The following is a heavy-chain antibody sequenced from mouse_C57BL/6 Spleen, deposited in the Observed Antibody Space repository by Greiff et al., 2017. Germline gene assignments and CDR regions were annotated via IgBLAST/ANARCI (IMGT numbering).Heavy chain of an antibody. D-gene: IGHD1-1*01. V-gene: IGHV1-55*01. J-gene: IGHJ4*01. CDR1: GYTFTSYW. Sequence: QVQLQQPGAELVKPGASVKMSCKASGYTFTSYWITWVKQRPGQGLEWIGDIYPGGGSTNYNEKFKSKATLTVDTSSSTAYMQLSSLTSEDSAVYYCARHDGSSDEVYAMDYWGQGTSVTVSA. CDR2: IYPGGGST. CDR3: ARHDGSSDEVYAMDY.